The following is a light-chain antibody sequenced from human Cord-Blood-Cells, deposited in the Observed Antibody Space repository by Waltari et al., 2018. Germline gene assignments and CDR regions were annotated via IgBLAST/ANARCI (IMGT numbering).Light chain of an antibody. Sequence: IVITLPPATLSVSPGDRAPLSCRPSQSGSNNLAWYQQKPGQAPRLLIYGASTRATGIPSRFSGSGYGTEFTLNISSLQSEDCAVYYCHQYNNWAPYTFGQETKLEIK. CDR2: GAS. V-gene: IGKV3-15*01. CDR1: QSGSNN. CDR3: HQYNNWAPYT. J-gene: IGKJ2*01.